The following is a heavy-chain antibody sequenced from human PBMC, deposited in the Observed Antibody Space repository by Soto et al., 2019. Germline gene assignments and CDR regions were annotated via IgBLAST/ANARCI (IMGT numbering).Heavy chain of an antibody. J-gene: IGHJ6*02. CDR1: GGSITSGGYS. CDR2: IYQGGSA. V-gene: IGHV4-30-2*06. CDR3: ARAFYGVDL. Sequence: SETLSLACTVSGGSITSGGYSWSWIRQSPGQGLEWIGYIYQGGSAYYNPSLKTRVTILVDRSNNQFSLNLTSVTAADTAVYYCARAFYGVDLWGQGTTVTVSS.